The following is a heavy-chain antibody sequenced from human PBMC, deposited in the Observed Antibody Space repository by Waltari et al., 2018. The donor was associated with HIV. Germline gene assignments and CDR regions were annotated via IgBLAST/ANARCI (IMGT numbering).Heavy chain of an antibody. D-gene: IGHD6-13*01. Sequence: VQLVETGGGLIQPEGSLRLSCTASGFTVGSNYMSWVRQGPGKGLEWVSVIYSDGRTYYADSVKGRFTISRDTSKNTLYLQMNSLRAEDTAVYFCGSLRAADYAMDVWGQGTTVTVSS. V-gene: IGHV3-53*02. CDR2: IYSDGRT. CDR3: GSLRAADYAMDV. CDR1: GFTVGSNY. J-gene: IGHJ6*02.